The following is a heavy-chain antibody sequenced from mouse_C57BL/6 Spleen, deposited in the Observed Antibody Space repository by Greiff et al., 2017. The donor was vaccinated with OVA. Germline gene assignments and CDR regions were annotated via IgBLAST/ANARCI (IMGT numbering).Heavy chain of an antibody. Sequence: VQLQQSGAELARPGASVKLSCKASGYTFTSYGISWVKQRTGQGLEWIGEIYPRSGNTYYNEKFKGKATLTADKSSSTAYMELRSLTSEDSAVYFCARFPITAVVAPYFDYWGQGTTLTVSS. CDR3: ARFPITAVVAPYFDY. CDR2: IYPRSGNT. D-gene: IGHD1-1*01. J-gene: IGHJ2*01. V-gene: IGHV1-81*01. CDR1: GYTFTSYG.